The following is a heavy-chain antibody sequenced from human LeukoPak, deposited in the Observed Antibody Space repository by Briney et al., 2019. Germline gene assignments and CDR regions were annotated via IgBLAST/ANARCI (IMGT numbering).Heavy chain of an antibody. CDR3: GNLSPGYYYMDV. CDR1: GFTFSSYW. CDR2: INSDGSST. J-gene: IGHJ6*03. V-gene: IGHV3-74*01. Sequence: GGSLRLSCAASGFTFSSYWMHWVRQAPGKGLVWVSRINSDGSSTSYADSVKGRFTISRDNAKNTLYLQMNSLRAEDTAVYYCGNLSPGYYYMDVWGKGTTVTVSS.